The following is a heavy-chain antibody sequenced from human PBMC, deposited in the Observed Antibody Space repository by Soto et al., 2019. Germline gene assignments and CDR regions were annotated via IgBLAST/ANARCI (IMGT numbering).Heavy chain of an antibody. CDR2: INHSARF. CDR3: STRAYDTNGYYRFDT. CDR1: VGSFSGHS. J-gene: IGHJ5*01. V-gene: IGHV4-34*01. Sequence: PSETLSLTCAVYVGSFSGHSWTFIRQSPGKGLEWIGDINHSARFNYSPSLKSRVTISLDTSKNQFSLTLSAVTAADTAMYYCSTRAYDTNGYYRFDTWGQGALVSVSS. D-gene: IGHD3-22*01.